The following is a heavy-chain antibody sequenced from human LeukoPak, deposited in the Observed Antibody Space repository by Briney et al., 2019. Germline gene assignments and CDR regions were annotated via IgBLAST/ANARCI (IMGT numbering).Heavy chain of an antibody. V-gene: IGHV4-61*01. Sequence: SETLSLTCTVSGGSVSRGSSFWSWIRQPPGKGLEWIGYIYHSGNTNYNPTLKSRVTISVDTSKSQLSLKLNSVTAADTAVYYCARDRNYYDSSGYYFANWGQGNLVTVSS. CDR3: ARDRNYYDSSGYYFAN. CDR1: GGSVSRGSSF. J-gene: IGHJ4*02. D-gene: IGHD3-22*01. CDR2: IYHSGNT.